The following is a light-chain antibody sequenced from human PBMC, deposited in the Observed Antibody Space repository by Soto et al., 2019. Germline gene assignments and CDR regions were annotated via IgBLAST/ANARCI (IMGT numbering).Light chain of an antibody. CDR3: SSHTFNSTLYV. CDR2: EVA. J-gene: IGLJ6*01. Sequence: QSVLTQPASVSGSPGQSITISCTGSSSDVGGHNYVSWYQQHPGKAPKLMIYEVAKRPSGVSNRFSGSKSGNTASLTISGLQAEDEADYYCSSHTFNSTLYVFGSGTK. CDR1: SSDVGGHNY. V-gene: IGLV2-14*01.